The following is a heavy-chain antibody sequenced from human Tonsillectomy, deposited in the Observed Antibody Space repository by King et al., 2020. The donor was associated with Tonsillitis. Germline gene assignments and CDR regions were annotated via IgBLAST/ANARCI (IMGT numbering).Heavy chain of an antibody. D-gene: IGHD1-26*01. CDR3: ARRVGEWNYGMDV. V-gene: IGHV3-30*04. Sequence: VQLVESGGGVVQPGRSLRLSCAASGFTFSSYAMHWVRQAPGKGLEWVAVISYDGSNKYYADSVKGRFTISRDNSKNTLYLQMYSLRAEDTAVYYCARRVGEWNYGMDVWGQGTTVTVSS. CDR1: GFTFSSYA. J-gene: IGHJ6*02. CDR2: ISYDGSNK.